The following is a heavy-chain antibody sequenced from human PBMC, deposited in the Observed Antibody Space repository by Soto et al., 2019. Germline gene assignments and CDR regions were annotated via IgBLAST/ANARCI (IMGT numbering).Heavy chain of an antibody. D-gene: IGHD2-21*01. CDR2: IYHSGST. V-gene: IGHV4-30-2*01. Sequence: SETLSLTCAVSGGSISSCGYSWSWIRQPPGKGLEWIGYIYHSGSTYYNPSLKSRVTISVDRSKNQFSLKLSSVTAADTAVYYCARGPPHSHWGQGTLVTVSS. CDR3: ARGPPHSH. CDR1: GGSISSCGYS. J-gene: IGHJ4*02.